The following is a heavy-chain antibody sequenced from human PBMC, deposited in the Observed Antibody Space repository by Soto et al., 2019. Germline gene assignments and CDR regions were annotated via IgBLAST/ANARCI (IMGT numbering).Heavy chain of an antibody. Sequence: PSETLSLTCTVAGGSMSNPNWWSWVRQPPGKGLEWIGEIYHSGSTNYNPSFKSRVTISVDKSKNQFSLNLTSVTAADTAVYYCAKRTLRRLRFVETHWGQGTLVTVSS. CDR1: GGSMSNPNW. V-gene: IGHV4-4*02. J-gene: IGHJ4*02. CDR3: AKRTLRRLRFVETH. D-gene: IGHD3-3*01. CDR2: IYHSGST.